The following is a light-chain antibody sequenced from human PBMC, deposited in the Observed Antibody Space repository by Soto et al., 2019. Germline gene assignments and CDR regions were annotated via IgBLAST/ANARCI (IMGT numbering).Light chain of an antibody. CDR2: DVD. CDR3: CAYTARTTLSWV. V-gene: IGLV2-14*03. Sequence: QSALTQPTSVSGSPGQSITISCTGVSSDIGGYNHVSWYQQHPGKVPRLIIYDVDNRPLGVSNRFSGSQSGNMASLTISGLQAEGEADYYCCAYTARTTLSWVFGGGTKVTVL. CDR1: SSDIGGYNH. J-gene: IGLJ3*02.